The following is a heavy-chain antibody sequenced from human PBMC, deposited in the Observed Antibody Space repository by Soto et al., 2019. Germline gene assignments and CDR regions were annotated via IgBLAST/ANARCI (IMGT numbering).Heavy chain of an antibody. CDR1: ADSFSNDG. CDR3: ARRPHCSGGICYYGLDN. D-gene: IGHD2-15*01. J-gene: IGHJ4*02. Sequence: ASVKVSCKTSADSFSNDGRTCGRQHPGEGLVGMGWMNPDSAHAAYAQKFQGRVTLTTSTSPSTVYMEMRSLGSEDTAVYYCARRPHCSGGICYYGLDNWGQGTLVTVSS. V-gene: IGHV1-8*02. CDR2: MNPDSAHA.